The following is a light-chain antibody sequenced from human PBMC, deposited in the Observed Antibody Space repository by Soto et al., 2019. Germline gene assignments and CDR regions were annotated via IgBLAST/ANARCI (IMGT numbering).Light chain of an antibody. Sequence: HSVLTQPASVSGSPGQSSTISCTRTSSDVGGYNYVSWYQQHPGKAPKLMIYDVSNRPSGVSNRFSGSKSGNTASLTISGLQAEDEADYYCSSYTSSSTLYVFGTGTKVTVL. CDR2: DVS. CDR1: SSDVGGYNY. CDR3: SSYTSSSTLYV. J-gene: IGLJ1*01. V-gene: IGLV2-14*01.